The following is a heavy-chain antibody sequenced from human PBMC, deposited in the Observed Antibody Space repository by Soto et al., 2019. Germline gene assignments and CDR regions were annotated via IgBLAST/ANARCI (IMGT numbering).Heavy chain of an antibody. Sequence: EVQLLESGGGLVQPGGSLRLSCAASKITFINYAMSWVRQAPGKGLEWVSAISGGGGSVYHADSVKGRFTISRDNSKNTLYLQMNSLRAEDTAVYYCATGRGYDSSGYAFDYWGQGTLVTVSS. CDR3: ATGRGYDSSGYAFDY. D-gene: IGHD3-22*01. V-gene: IGHV3-23*01. J-gene: IGHJ4*02. CDR2: ISGGGGSV. CDR1: KITFINYA.